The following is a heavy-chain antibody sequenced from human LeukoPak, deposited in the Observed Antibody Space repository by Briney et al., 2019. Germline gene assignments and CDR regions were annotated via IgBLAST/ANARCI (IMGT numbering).Heavy chain of an antibody. Sequence: SETLSLTCTVSGGSISSYYWSWIRQPPGKGLEWIGYIYYSGSTNYNPSLKSRVTISVDTSKNQFSLKLSSVTAADTAVYYCARVVSSGYYWSWFDPWGQGTLVTVSS. V-gene: IGHV4-59*01. CDR2: IYYSGST. CDR1: GGSISSYY. J-gene: IGHJ5*02. CDR3: ARVVSSGYYWSWFDP. D-gene: IGHD3-22*01.